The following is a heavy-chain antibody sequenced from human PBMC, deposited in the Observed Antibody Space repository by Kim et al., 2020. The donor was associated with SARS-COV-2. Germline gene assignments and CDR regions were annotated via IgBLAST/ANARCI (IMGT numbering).Heavy chain of an antibody. Sequence: SVKGRFTISRDNSKNTLYLQMNSLRAEDTAVYYCARDPSITTVTTYFDYWGQGTLVTVSS. CDR3: ARDPSITTVTTYFDY. V-gene: IGHV3-30*01. J-gene: IGHJ4*02. D-gene: IGHD4-17*01.